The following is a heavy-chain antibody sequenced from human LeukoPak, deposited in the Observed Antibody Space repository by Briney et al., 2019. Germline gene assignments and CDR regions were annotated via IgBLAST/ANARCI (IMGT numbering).Heavy chain of an antibody. CDR1: GDSISSSSPY. CDR2: VHFSGTT. CDR3: ARDDFSAGQTLDY. V-gene: IGHV4-39*07. D-gene: IGHD6-19*01. J-gene: IGHJ4*02. Sequence: SETLSLTCFVSGDSISSSSPYWGWVRQPPGKGLEWIGSVHFSGTTYYNPSLKSRVTISVDTSKNQFSLKLSSVTAEDTAVYYCARDDFSAGQTLDYWGQGTLVTVSS.